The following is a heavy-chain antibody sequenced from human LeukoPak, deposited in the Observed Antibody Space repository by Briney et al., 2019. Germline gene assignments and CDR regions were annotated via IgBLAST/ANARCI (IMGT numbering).Heavy chain of an antibody. J-gene: IGHJ4*02. D-gene: IGHD1-14*01. CDR3: ARDGDPTAYFDC. CDR2: IVFDGSEK. Sequence: PGTSLRLSCAASRFTFSNYAMHWVRQTPGKGLEWVAVIVFDGSEKYYADSVKGRFTVSRDNSKNTLYLQMNSLRAEDTAVYYCARDGDPTAYFDCWGQGTLVTVSS. V-gene: IGHV3-30*04. CDR1: RFTFSNYA.